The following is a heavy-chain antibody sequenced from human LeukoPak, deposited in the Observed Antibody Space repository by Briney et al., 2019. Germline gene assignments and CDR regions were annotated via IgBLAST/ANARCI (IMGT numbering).Heavy chain of an antibody. CDR1: GFTFSTYA. CDR2: I. Sequence: PGGFLRLSCAASGFTFSTYAVNWVRQAPGKGLEWVSAIKGRFTISRDNSKNTLYLQMSSLRAEDTAVYYCAKDRGRYYDSNGYYWGYYFDSWGQGILVTVST. V-gene: IGHV3-23*01. CDR3: AKDRGRYYDSNGYYWGYYFDS. J-gene: IGHJ4*02. D-gene: IGHD3-22*01.